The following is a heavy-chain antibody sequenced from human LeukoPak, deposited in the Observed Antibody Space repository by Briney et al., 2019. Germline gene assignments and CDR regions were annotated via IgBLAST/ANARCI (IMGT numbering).Heavy chain of an antibody. V-gene: IGHV1-2*02. J-gene: IGHJ4*02. D-gene: IGHD6-13*01. CDR2: INPNSGGT. CDR1: GYTFTGYY. Sequence: ASVKVSCKASGYTFTGYYMHWVRHAPAPGLEWMGWINPNSGGTKYAQQFQGRVTMTRDTSISTAYMELTRLTSDDTAVYYCARGEGDSSSWPLNYWGQGTLVPVSS. CDR3: ARGEGDSSSWPLNY.